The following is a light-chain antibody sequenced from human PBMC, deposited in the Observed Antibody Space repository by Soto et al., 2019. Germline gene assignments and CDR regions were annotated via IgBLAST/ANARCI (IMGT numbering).Light chain of an antibody. CDR3: QQSNSSPLS. V-gene: IGKV1-39*01. CDR2: TAS. Sequence: IQMNQSPSSLSASVGDRVTITCRAIQSIFRNLNWYQQKPGKAPELLIYTASNLQSGVPSRFSVSGSGTDFALTISSLQHEDSAVYYCQQSNSSPLSFGGGTKVEF. J-gene: IGKJ4*01. CDR1: QSIFRN.